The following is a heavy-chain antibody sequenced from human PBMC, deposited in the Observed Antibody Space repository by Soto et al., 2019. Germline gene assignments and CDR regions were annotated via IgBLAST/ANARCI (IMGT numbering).Heavy chain of an antibody. Sequence: SETLSLTCTVSGASISSYYWSWIRQPPGKGLEWIGYIYYSGSTNYNPSLKSRVTISVDTSKNQFSLKLSSVTAADTAVYYCARDPAFGDNANWFDPWGQGTLVTVSS. V-gene: IGHV4-59*01. CDR2: IYYSGST. CDR3: ARDPAFGDNANWFDP. D-gene: IGHD3-10*01. CDR1: GASISSYY. J-gene: IGHJ5*02.